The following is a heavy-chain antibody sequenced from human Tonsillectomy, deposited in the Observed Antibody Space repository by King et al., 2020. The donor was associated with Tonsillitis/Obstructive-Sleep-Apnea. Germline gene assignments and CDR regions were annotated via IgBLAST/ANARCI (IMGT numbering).Heavy chain of an antibody. V-gene: IGHV4-61*01. Sequence: VRLQESGPGLVKPSETLSLTCKVSGDSVTSGPFFWTWIRQPPGKELEWMGYLYYTGRTNYNPSLQSRVTISLDTSKNQFSLKLTSVTSADTAVYYCARGRDSGDYYYYYMDVWGTGTTLTVSS. CDR2: LYYTGRT. D-gene: IGHD4-17*01. CDR1: GDSVTSGPFF. CDR3: ARGRDSGDYYYYYMDV. J-gene: IGHJ6*03.